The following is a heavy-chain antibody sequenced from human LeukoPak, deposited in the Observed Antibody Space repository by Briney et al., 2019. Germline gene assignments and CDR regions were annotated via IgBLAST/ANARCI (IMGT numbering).Heavy chain of an antibody. CDR1: RFTVSNNH. CDR3: ARASRWLAFNN. V-gene: IGHV3-66*01. Sequence: GGSLRLSCVASRFTVSNNHMNWVRQAPGKGLEWVSVIYNGDNTYYADSVQGRFTISKDNSKNTLYLQMNSLRPEDTAVYFCARASRWLAFNNWGQGTLVTVSS. CDR2: IYNGDNT. D-gene: IGHD6-19*01. J-gene: IGHJ4*02.